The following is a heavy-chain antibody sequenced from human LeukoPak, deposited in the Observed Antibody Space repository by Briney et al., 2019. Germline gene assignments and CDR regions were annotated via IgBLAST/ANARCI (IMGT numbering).Heavy chain of an antibody. CDR2: IIPVFGTI. Sequence: ASVKVSCKASGGSLSSSAISWVRQAPGQGLEWMGGIIPVFGTIKYAQKFQGRVTITADESTSTAYMELSSLRSEDTAVYYCARDDPGTSRYYYGMDVWGQGTTVTVSS. CDR3: ARDDPGTSRYYYGMDV. D-gene: IGHD6-6*01. V-gene: IGHV1-69*13. J-gene: IGHJ6*02. CDR1: GGSLSSSA.